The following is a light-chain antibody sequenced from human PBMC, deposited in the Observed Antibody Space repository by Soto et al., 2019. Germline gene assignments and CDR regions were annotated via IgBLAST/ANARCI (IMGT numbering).Light chain of an antibody. CDR3: AAWDDSMNVQL. V-gene: IGLV1-44*01. CDR1: SSNIGRNT. CDR2: SHN. J-gene: IGLJ2*01. Sequence: QSVLTQPPSASGTPGQRVTISCSGSSSNIGRNTVNWYQQLPGTATKLLIYSHNQRPSAVPDRFSGSKSGTSASLAISGLQSEDEADYYCAAWDDSMNVQLFGGGTKLTVL.